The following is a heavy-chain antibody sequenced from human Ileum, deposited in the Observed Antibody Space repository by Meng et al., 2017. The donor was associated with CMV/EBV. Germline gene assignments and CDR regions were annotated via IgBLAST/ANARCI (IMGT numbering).Heavy chain of an antibody. CDR3: ARDHTGYGKLDY. D-gene: IGHD5-12*01. J-gene: IGHJ4*02. CDR2: IHHSGST. CDR1: VDSISKDEYI. V-gene: IGHV4-30-4*01. Sequence: HESGHVLLVPSPTRSLPCSVFVDSISKDEYICAWIRPPPGKGLQCIGYIHHSGSTYYNPSLKSRLTISVDTSNNKFSLRMYSVSVADTAVYYRARDHTGYGKLDYWGQGTLVTVSS.